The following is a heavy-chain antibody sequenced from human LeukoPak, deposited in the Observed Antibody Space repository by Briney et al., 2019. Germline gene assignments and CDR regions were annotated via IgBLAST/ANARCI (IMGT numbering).Heavy chain of an antibody. J-gene: IGHJ2*01. CDR1: GFTVSSNY. CDR2: IYSGGST. D-gene: IGHD3-9*01. V-gene: IGHV3-53*01. CDR3: ARAKNYDILTGYLNWYFDL. Sequence: GGSLRLSCAASGFTVSSNYMSWVRQAPGKGLEWVSVIYSGGSTYYADSVKGRFTISRDNSKNTLYLQMNSLRAEDTAVYYCARAKNYDILTGYLNWYFDLWGRGTLVTVSS.